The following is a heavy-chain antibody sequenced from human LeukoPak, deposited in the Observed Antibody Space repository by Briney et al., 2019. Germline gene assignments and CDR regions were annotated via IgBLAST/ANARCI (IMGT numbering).Heavy chain of an antibody. CDR3: AREVAGSGWYFDY. CDR2: VYTDGTST. CDR1: GFTFSNYW. Sequence: GGSLRLSCAASGFTFSNYWMHWVRQAPGKGLVWVSRVYTDGTSTSYADSVKGRFTISRDNPKNTLCLQMNSLRAEDTALYYCAREVAGSGWYFDYWGQGTLVTVSS. J-gene: IGHJ4*02. V-gene: IGHV3-74*01. D-gene: IGHD6-19*01.